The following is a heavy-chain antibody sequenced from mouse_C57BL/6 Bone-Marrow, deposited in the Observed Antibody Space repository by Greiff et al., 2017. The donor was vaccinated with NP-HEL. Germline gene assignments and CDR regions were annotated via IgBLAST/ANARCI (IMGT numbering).Heavy chain of an antibody. CDR2: IRNKANNHAT. CDR1: GFTFSDAW. D-gene: IGHD1-1*01. Sequence: DVQLQESGGGLVQPGGSMKLSCAASGFTFSDAWMDWVRQSPEKGLEWVAEIRNKANNHATYYAESVKGRFTISRDDSKSSVYQQMNSLRAEDTGIYNGTNLCHYYGSSYYAMDYWGQGTSVTVSS. V-gene: IGHV6-6*01. CDR3: TNLCHYYGSSYYAMDY. J-gene: IGHJ4*01.